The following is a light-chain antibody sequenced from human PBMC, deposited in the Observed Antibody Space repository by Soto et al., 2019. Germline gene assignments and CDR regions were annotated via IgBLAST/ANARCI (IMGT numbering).Light chain of an antibody. CDR3: QQYGSSPLFT. CDR1: QSVSSSY. CDR2: GAS. J-gene: IGKJ3*01. Sequence: EIVWTQSPGTLSLSPGERATLSCRASQSVSSSYLAWYQQKPGQAPRLLIYGASGRATGIPDRFSGSGSGTDSTLTISRLEPEDFAVYYCQQYGSSPLFTFGPGTKVDIK. V-gene: IGKV3-20*01.